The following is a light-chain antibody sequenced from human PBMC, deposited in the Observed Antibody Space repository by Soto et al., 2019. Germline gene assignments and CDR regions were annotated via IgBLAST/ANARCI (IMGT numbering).Light chain of an antibody. CDR1: QSLLHSNGYNY. CDR3: RQGLQNPVT. V-gene: IGKV2-28*01. Sequence: DIVMTQSPLSLPVTPGEPASISCRSSQSLLHSNGYNYLDWYLQKPGQAPQHVMFFASNRATGIPDRFSGRGTGTHFTLKISKLEAEYVGIYYCRQGLQNPVTFGQGTKVEIK. J-gene: IGKJ1*01. CDR2: FAS.